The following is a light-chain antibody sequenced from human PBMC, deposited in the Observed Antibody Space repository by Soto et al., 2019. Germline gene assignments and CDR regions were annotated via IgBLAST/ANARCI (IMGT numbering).Light chain of an antibody. CDR2: PAS. Sequence: EILLTQSPSTLSLSPGEGVTLSCRASQSVTVNSVAWYQQQPGQDPRLLIYPASTRAAAVPDRFTGIGSGTDFALTISRLEPEAFGVYYCQQYGDSPLTSGPGTKVDIK. CDR1: QSVTVNS. V-gene: IGKV3-20*01. CDR3: QQYGDSPLT. J-gene: IGKJ3*01.